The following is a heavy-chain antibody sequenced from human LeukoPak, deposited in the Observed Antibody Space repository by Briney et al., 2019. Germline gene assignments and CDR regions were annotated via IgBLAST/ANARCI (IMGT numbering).Heavy chain of an antibody. V-gene: IGHV1-58*02. CDR3: AASNLRSYYDILTGYNNWFDP. CDR1: GLTFTSSA. D-gene: IGHD3-9*01. CDR2: IVVGSGNT. J-gene: IGHJ5*02. Sequence: SVKVSCKASGLTFTSSAMQWVRQARGQRLEWIGWIVVGSGNTNYAQKFQERVTITRDMSTSTAYMELSSLRSEDTAVYYCAASNLRSYYDILTGYNNWFDPWGQGTLVTVSS.